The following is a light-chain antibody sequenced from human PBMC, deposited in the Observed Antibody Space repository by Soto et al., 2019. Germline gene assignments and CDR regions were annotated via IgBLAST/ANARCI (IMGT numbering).Light chain of an antibody. J-gene: IGLJ3*02. V-gene: IGLV1-40*01. CDR3: SAYTARSTLV. CDR2: GNI. CDR1: SCNSGAGYD. Sequence: QSVLTQPPSVSGAPGQRVTISCTGSSCNSGAGYDVHWYQQLPGTAPKVLIYGNINRPSGVPDRFSGSKSATSASLAITGLQAEDEADYYCSAYTARSTLVFGGGTKLTVL.